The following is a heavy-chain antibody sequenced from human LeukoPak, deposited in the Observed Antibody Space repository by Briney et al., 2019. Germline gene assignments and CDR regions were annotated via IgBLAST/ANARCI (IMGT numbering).Heavy chain of an antibody. V-gene: IGHV1-18*01. Sequence: GASVKVSCKASGYTFTSYGISWVRQAPGQGLEWMGWISAYNGNTNYAQKLQGRVTMTTDTSTSTAYMELRSLRSDDTAVYYCARDWFFSPLTTVTPYYYYGMDVWGQGTTVTVSS. D-gene: IGHD4-11*01. CDR2: ISAYNGNT. J-gene: IGHJ6*02. CDR3: ARDWFFSPLTTVTPYYYYGMDV. CDR1: GYTFTSYG.